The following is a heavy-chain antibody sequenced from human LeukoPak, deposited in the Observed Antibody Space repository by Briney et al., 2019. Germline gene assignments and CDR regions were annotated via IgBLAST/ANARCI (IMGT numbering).Heavy chain of an antibody. V-gene: IGHV3-30*18. CDR1: GFTFSSYG. Sequence: GGSLRLSCAASGFTFSSYGMHWVRQAPGKGLEWVAVISYDGSNKYHADSVKGRFTISRDNSKNTLYLQMNSLRAEDTAVYYCAKGVYGANYYYYMDVWGKGTTVTVSS. CDR3: AKGVYGANYYYYMDV. CDR2: ISYDGSNK. D-gene: IGHD4-17*01. J-gene: IGHJ6*03.